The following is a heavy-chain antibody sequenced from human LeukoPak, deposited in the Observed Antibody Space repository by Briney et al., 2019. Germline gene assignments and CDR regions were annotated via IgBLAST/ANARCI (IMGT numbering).Heavy chain of an antibody. CDR1: GFTFDDYG. CDR3: ARGDYYGSGSSGGDY. Sequence: GGSLRLSCAASGFTFDDYGMGWVRQAPGKGLEWVSGINWNGGSTGYADSVKGRFTISRDNAKNSLYLQMNSLRAEDTALYYCARGDYYGSGSSGGDYWGQGTLVTVSS. V-gene: IGHV3-20*04. D-gene: IGHD3-10*01. J-gene: IGHJ4*02. CDR2: INWNGGST.